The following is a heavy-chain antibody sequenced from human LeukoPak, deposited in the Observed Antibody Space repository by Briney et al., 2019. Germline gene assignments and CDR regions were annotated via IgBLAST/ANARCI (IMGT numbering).Heavy chain of an antibody. CDR1: GFTFSSYW. Sequence: GGSLRLSCAASGFTSGFTFSSYWMSWVRQAPGKGLEWVATIKQDGNDKYYVDSVKGRFTISRDNAKNSLFLQLSSLRADDTAIYYCARYTGTYLFDFWGQGTVVTVSS. CDR2: IKQDGNDK. CDR3: ARYTGTYLFDF. D-gene: IGHD1-26*01. J-gene: IGHJ4*02. V-gene: IGHV3-7*01.